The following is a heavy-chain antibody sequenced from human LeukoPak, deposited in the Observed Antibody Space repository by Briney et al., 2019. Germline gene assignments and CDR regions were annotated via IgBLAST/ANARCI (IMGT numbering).Heavy chain of an antibody. V-gene: IGHV3-23*01. CDR2: ICGSGDNT. Sequence: GGSLRLSCAASGFTFSSYAMSWVRQAPGKGLEWVSGICGSGDNTYYADSVKGRFTISRDNSKNTLYVQVNSLGTEDTAAYYCAKGSYYDSSGSFYFDYWGQGTLVTVSS. D-gene: IGHD3-22*01. CDR1: GFTFSSYA. J-gene: IGHJ4*02. CDR3: AKGSYYDSSGSFYFDY.